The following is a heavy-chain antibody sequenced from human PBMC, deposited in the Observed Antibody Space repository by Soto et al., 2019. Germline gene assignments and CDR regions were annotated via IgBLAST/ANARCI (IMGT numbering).Heavy chain of an antibody. CDR2: ITIYNGNT. V-gene: IGHV1-18*01. CDR3: ATIVGAIAY. J-gene: IGHJ4*02. D-gene: IGHD1-26*01. Sequence: QVPLVQSGVEVKKPGASVMVSCKTSGYTFSSYGINWVRQAPGQGLEWMGWITIYNGNTDYAQNLQGRVTMTTDTSTSTAYMELRSLTSDDTAVYYCATIVGAIAYWGQGTLVTVSS. CDR1: GYTFSSYG.